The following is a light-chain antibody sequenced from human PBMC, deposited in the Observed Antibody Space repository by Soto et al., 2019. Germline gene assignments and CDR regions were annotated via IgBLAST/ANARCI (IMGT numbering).Light chain of an antibody. V-gene: IGLV3-9*01. CDR1: NIGSKN. J-gene: IGLJ3*02. CDR3: QVWDSSTARV. CDR2: RDS. Sequence: SYELTQRLPVSVALGQTARITCGGNNIGSKNVHWYQQKPGQAPVLVIYRDSNRPSGIPERFSGSNSGNTATLTISRAQAGDEADYYCQVWDSSTARVFGAGTKLTVL.